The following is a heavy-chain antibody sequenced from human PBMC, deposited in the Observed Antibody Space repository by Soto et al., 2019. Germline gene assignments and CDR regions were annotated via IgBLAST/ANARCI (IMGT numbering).Heavy chain of an antibody. V-gene: IGHV3-48*02. CDR2: ISCTSAAT. Sequence: EVQLVESGGGLVQPGGSLRLSCAASGFTFTSYSMNWFRQAPGKGLEWVSYISCTSAATYYADSVKGRFTISRDNGKNSLYLQMNGLRDEDTAVYYCVTDHDCVSPLTHADNLGQGTLVTVSA. J-gene: IGHJ4*02. D-gene: IGHD2-21*01. CDR3: VTDHDCVSPLTHADN. CDR1: GFTFTSYS.